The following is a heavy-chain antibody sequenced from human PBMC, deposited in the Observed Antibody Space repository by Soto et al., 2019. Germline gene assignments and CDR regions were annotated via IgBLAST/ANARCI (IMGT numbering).Heavy chain of an antibody. CDR3: ARDRAVVAGTVDY. CDR1: GFTFSSYS. Sequence: EVQLVESGGGLVKPGGSLRLSCAASGFTFSSYSMNWVRQAPGKGLEWVSSISSSSSYIYYADSVKGRFTISRDNAKNSLYLQMNSLRAEDTAVYYCARDRAVVAGTVDYWGQGTLVTVSS. D-gene: IGHD6-19*01. V-gene: IGHV3-21*01. CDR2: ISSSSSYI. J-gene: IGHJ4*02.